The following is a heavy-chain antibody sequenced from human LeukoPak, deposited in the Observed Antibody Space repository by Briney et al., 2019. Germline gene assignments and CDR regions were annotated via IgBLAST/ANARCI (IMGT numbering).Heavy chain of an antibody. CDR1: GFTFSSYG. J-gene: IGHJ6*02. V-gene: IGHV3-33*01. CDR2: IWYDGSNK. CDR3: ARDQYSSGWYKVGYYYYGMDV. Sequence: PGGSLRLSCAASGFTFSSYGMHWVRQAPGKGLEWVAVIWYDGSNKYYADSVKGRFTSSRDNSKNTLYLQMNSLRAEDTAVYYCARDQYSSGWYKVGYYYYGMDVWGQGTTVTVSS. D-gene: IGHD6-19*01.